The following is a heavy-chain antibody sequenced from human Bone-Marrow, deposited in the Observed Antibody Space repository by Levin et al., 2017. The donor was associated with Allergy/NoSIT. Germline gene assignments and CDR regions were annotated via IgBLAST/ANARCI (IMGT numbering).Heavy chain of an antibody. CDR1: GDSFRSFG. CDR3: ARARSSSPSATFDS. Sequence: SVKVSCKASGDSFRSFGINWVRQGPGQGLEWMGGIIPMFDILNYAEKFQGRVTISADESTSTAYMELSSLRSEDTAVYYCARARSSSPSATFDSWGQGTLVTVSS. J-gene: IGHJ4*02. CDR2: IIPMFDIL. D-gene: IGHD6-6*01. V-gene: IGHV1-69*13.